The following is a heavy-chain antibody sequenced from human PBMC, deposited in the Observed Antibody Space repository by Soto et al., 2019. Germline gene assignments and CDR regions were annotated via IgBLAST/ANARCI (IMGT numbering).Heavy chain of an antibody. D-gene: IGHD3-16*02. CDR2: INHSGST. CDR1: GGSFSGYY. CDR3: ARDLSLDY. J-gene: IGHJ4*02. Sequence: SETLSLTCAVYGGSFSGYYWSWIRQPPGKGLEWIGEINHSGSTNYNPSLKSRVTISVDTSKNQFSLKLSSVTAADTAVYYCARDLSLDYWGQGTLVTVSS. V-gene: IGHV4-34*01.